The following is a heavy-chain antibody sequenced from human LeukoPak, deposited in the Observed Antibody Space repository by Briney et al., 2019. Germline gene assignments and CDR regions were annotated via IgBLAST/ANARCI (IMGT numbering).Heavy chain of an antibody. J-gene: IGHJ6*02. CDR3: ARDQGLTAPPPYGLDV. V-gene: IGHV1-69*04. Sequence: SVEVSCKTSGGAFSSSAITWVRQAPGQGLEWMGGIIPVLNITTYAQKFQGSVTITADTSTSTVYMELSSLRSEETAIYYCARDQGLTAPPPYGLDVWGQGTTVIVSS. D-gene: IGHD5-18*01. CDR1: GGAFSSSA. CDR2: IIPVLNIT.